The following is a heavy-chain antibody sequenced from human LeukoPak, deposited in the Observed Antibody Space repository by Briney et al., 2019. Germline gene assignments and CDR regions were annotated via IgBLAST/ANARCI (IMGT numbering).Heavy chain of an antibody. CDR3: ARLSYYYYMDV. CDR2: IYTSGST. Sequence: PSETLSLTCTVSGGSISSGSYYWSWIRQPAGKGLEWIGRIYTSGSTNYNPSLKSRVAISIDTSKNQFSLKLSSVTAADTAVYYCARLSYYYYMDVWGKGTTVTVSS. V-gene: IGHV4-61*02. CDR1: GGSISSGSYY. J-gene: IGHJ6*03.